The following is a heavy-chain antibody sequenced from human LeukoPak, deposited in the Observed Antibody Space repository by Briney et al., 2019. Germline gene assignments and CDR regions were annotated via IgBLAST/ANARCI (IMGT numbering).Heavy chain of an antibody. CDR1: GYTFTGYY. D-gene: IGHD5-24*01. V-gene: IGHV1-2*06. CDR2: INPNSGGT. Sequence: ASVKVSCKASGYTFTGYYMHWVRQAPGQGLEWMGRINPNSGGTNYAQKFQGRVTMSRDTSISTAYMELSRLRSDDTAVYYCARAVEMATVSPTTHWGQGTLVTVSS. CDR3: ARAVEMATVSPTTH. J-gene: IGHJ4*02.